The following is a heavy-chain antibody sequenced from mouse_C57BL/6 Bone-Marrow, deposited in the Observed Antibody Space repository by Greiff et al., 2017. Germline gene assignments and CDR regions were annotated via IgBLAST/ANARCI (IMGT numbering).Heavy chain of an antibody. CDR3: ARATMMSYYVDY. D-gene: IGHD2-4*01. CDR1: GYTFTSYW. CDR2: IHPNSGST. Sequence: QVQLQQPGAELVKPGASVKLSCKASGYTFTSYWMHWVKQRPGQGLEWIGMIHPNSGSTNYNEKFKSKATLTVDKSSSTAYMQLSSLTSEDSAVYYCARATMMSYYVDYWGQGTTLTVSS. J-gene: IGHJ2*01. V-gene: IGHV1-64*01.